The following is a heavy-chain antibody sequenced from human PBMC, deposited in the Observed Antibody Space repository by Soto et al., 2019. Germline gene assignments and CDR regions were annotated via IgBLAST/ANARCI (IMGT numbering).Heavy chain of an antibody. J-gene: IGHJ3*02. D-gene: IGHD1-1*01. V-gene: IGHV3-21*01. CDR2: ISHDSYYI. CDR3: ARGTMGAFDI. Sequence: PGGSLRLSCAGSGFSFGDYSMNWVRQAPGEGLDWVASISHDSYYIFHADSVRGRFTVSRDNDKNSLYLQMNSLRAEDTALYYCARGTMGAFDIWGQGTMVTVSS. CDR1: GFSFGDYS.